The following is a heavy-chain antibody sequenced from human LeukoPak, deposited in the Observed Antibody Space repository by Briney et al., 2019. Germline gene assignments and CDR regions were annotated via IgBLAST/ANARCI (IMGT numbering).Heavy chain of an antibody. J-gene: IGHJ3*02. V-gene: IGHV1-2*04. Sequence: GASVKVSCKASGYTFTGYYMHWVRQAPGQGLEWMGWINPNSGGTNYAQKFQGWVTMTRDTSISTAYMELSRLRSDDTAVYYCATSLNSGSYSLLDIWGQGTMVTVSS. CDR3: ATSLNSGSYSLLDI. CDR2: INPNSGGT. D-gene: IGHD1-26*01. CDR1: GYTFTGYY.